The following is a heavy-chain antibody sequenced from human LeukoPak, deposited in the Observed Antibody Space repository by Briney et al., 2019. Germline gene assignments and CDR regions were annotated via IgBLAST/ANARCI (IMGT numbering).Heavy chain of an antibody. Sequence: GGSLRLSCAASGFIFSIYAMSWVRQAPGKGLECVSAISGSGGTTYYADSVKGRFTISRDNSKNTLYLQMNSLRAEDTAVYYCARSFGYGVDAFDIWGQGTMVTVSS. D-gene: IGHD5-18*01. CDR2: ISGSGGTT. CDR3: ARSFGYGVDAFDI. V-gene: IGHV3-23*01. CDR1: GFIFSIYA. J-gene: IGHJ3*02.